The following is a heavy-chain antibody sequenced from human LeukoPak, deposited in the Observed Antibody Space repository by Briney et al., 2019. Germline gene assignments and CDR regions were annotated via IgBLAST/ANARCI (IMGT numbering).Heavy chain of an antibody. CDR1: GGSFDGYY. D-gene: IGHD3-16*02. V-gene: IGHV3-23*01. Sequence: ETLSLTCAVFGGSFDGYYWSWVRQAPGKGLEWVSAISGSGGSTYYADSVKGRFTISRDNSKNTLYLQMNSLRAEDTAVYYCAKDLSIMITFGGVIVIPVFDYWGQGTLVTVSS. CDR2: ISGSGGST. CDR3: AKDLSIMITFGGVIVIPVFDY. J-gene: IGHJ4*02.